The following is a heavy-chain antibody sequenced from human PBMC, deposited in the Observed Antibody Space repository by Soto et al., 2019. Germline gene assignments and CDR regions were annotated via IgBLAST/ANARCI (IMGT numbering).Heavy chain of an antibody. V-gene: IGHV2-26*01. D-gene: IGHD6-19*01. J-gene: IGHJ4*02. CDR1: GFSLSNARMG. Sequence: SGPTLVNPTETLTLTCTVSGFSLSNARMGVSWIRQPPGKALEWLAHIFSNDEKSYSTSLKSRLTISKDTSKSKVVLTMTNMDPVDTATYYCARTRAPGYSSGWSTSGKAGLFDYWGQGTLVTVSS. CDR3: ARTRAPGYSSGWSTSGKAGLFDY. CDR2: IFSNDEK.